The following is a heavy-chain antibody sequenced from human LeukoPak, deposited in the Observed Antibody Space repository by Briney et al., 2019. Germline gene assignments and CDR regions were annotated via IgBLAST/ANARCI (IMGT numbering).Heavy chain of an antibody. CDR1: AFTFTSYP. CDR3: AKGAYRYYDSNDYYRPYYFDY. D-gene: IGHD3-22*01. J-gene: IGHJ4*02. Sequence: GGSLRLSCAASAFTFTSYPMSWVRQAPGKGLEWVSSISGNGGRTYYADSVKGRFTFSRDNSKNTLYLQMNSLRAEDTAVYCCAKGAYRYYDSNDYYRPYYFDYWGQGTLVTVSS. V-gene: IGHV3-23*01. CDR2: ISGNGGRT.